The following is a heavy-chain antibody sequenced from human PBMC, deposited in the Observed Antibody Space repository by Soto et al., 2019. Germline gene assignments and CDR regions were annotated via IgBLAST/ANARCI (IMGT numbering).Heavy chain of an antibody. CDR2: IKHDTSEA. D-gene: IGHD3-16*02. V-gene: IGHV3-7*03. CDR3: ARDGLLFSGPYRPSRFDY. J-gene: IGHJ4*02. CDR1: GFKFSDYW. Sequence: DVQLVESGGGWVQPGGSLRLSCAASGFKFSDYWMSWVRQAPGKGLEWVGNIKHDTSEAHYADSVKGRFTITRDNIKNFLFLQMRDLRADDTASYYCARDGLLFSGPYRPSRFDYWGLGALVTVSS.